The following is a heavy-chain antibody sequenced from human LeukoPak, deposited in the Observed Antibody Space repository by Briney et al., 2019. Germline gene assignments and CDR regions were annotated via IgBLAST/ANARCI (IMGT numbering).Heavy chain of an antibody. CDR1: GYTFTSYD. CDR3: ARDPRILRLGELSFPDY. V-gene: IGHV1-8*01. J-gene: IGHJ4*02. Sequence: ASVKVSCKASGYTFTSYDINWVRLATGQGLEWMGWMNPNSGNTGYAQKFQGRVTMTRNTSISTAHMELSSLRSEDTAVYYCARDPRILRLGELSFPDYWGQGTLVTVSS. CDR2: MNPNSGNT. D-gene: IGHD3-16*02.